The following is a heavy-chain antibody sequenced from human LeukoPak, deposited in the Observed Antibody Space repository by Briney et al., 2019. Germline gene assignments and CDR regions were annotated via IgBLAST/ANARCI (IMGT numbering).Heavy chain of an antibody. CDR1: GFSVSTNY. D-gene: IGHD5-18*01. J-gene: IGHJ3*02. CDR2: IYSGGTT. V-gene: IGHV3-53*01. CDR3: ASTGYSYGYGAFDI. Sequence: GGSLRLSCAASGFSVSTNYMTWVRQAPGTGLEWVSVIYSGGTTYYADSVKGRFTISRDNSKNTLYLQMNSLRAEDTAVYYCASTGYSYGYGAFDIWGQGTMVTVSS.